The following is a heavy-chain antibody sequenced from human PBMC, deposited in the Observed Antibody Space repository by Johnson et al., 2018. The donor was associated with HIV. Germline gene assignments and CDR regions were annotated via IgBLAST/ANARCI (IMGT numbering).Heavy chain of an antibody. V-gene: IGHV3-30*18. CDR2: ISYDGSNK. J-gene: IGHJ3*02. CDR3: AKDRDSSSWYGYDAFDI. D-gene: IGHD6-13*01. Sequence: QMQLVESGGGVVQPGRSLRLSCAASGFTFSSYGMHWVRQAPGKGLEWVAVISYDGSNKYYADSVEDRFTISRDNSKNTLYLQMNSLRAEDTAVYYCAKDRDSSSWYGYDAFDIWGQGTMVTVSS. CDR1: GFTFSSYG.